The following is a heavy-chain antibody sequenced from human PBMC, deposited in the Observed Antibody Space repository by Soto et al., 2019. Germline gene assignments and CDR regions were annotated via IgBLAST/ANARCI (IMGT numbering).Heavy chain of an antibody. CDR2: IYYSGST. Sequence: SETLSLTCTVSGGSISSYYWSWIRQPPGKGLEFIGFIYYSGSTNYIPSLKSRVTISVDTSKNQFSLKLSSVTAADTAVYYCARQTWDSNFYYYYMDVWGKGTTVTVSS. CDR1: GGSISSYY. J-gene: IGHJ6*03. V-gene: IGHV4-59*08. D-gene: IGHD1-26*01. CDR3: ARQTWDSNFYYYYMDV.